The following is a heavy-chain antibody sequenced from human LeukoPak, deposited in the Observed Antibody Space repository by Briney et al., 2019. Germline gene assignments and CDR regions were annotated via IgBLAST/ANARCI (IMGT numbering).Heavy chain of an antibody. CDR2: IGGSGGNT. D-gene: IGHD6-19*01. CDR3: AKLGRGTALAGNGYFDY. Sequence: PGETLTLTCAASGFFFSGYSLTWVRRDPREKLEGVSGIGGSGGNTYSADSVKGRFTISRDNSKNTLYLQMNSLSADDTAVYYCAKLGRGTALAGNGYFDYWGRGTLVTVSS. CDR1: GFFFSGYS. V-gene: IGHV3-23*01. J-gene: IGHJ4*02.